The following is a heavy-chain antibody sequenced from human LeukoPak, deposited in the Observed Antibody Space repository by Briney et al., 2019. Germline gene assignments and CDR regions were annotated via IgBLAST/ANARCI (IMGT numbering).Heavy chain of an antibody. V-gene: IGHV4-4*07. CDR1: GGSISSYY. CDR3: ARQPYYYDGSGYYYYYMDV. CDR2: IHTTGST. D-gene: IGHD3-22*01. Sequence: SETLSLTCTVSGGSISSYYWSWIRQPAGKGLEWIGRIHTTGSTNYNPSLKSRVTMSVDTSKNQFSLNLSSVTAADTAVYYCARQPYYYDGSGYYYYYMDVWGKGTTVTVSS. J-gene: IGHJ6*03.